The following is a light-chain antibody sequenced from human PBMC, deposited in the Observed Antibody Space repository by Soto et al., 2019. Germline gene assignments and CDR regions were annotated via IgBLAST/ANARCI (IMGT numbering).Light chain of an antibody. V-gene: IGLV2-14*03. CDR2: DVG. J-gene: IGLJ1*01. CDR1: RTDVGGYDY. CDR3: SSYTSSMTNV. Sequence: QSVLTQPASVSGSPGQSIAISCTGVRTDVGGYDYVSWYQHHPGKAPQLILYDVGDRPSGVSHRFSGSKSGNTASLTISGLQAADEADYFCSSYTSSMTNVFGSGTKVTVL.